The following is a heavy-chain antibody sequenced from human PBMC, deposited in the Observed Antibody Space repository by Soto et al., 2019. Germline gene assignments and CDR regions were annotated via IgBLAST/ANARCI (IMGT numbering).Heavy chain of an antibody. D-gene: IGHD1-26*01. CDR1: GFTFSSYA. J-gene: IGHJ3*02. CDR2: ISGSGGST. CDR3: AKDYYSGSYLNAFDI. Sequence: GGSLRLSCAASGFTFSSYAMSWVRQAPGKGLEWVSAISGSGGSTYYADSGKGRFTISRDNSKNTLYLQINSLRAEDTAVYYCAKDYYSGSYLNAFDIWGQGTMVTVSS. V-gene: IGHV3-23*01.